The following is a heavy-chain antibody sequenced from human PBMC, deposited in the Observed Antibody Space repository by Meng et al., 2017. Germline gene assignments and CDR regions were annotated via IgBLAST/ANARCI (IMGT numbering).Heavy chain of an antibody. V-gene: IGHV1-8*03. Sequence: ASVKVSCKASGYTFTSYDINWVRQATGQGLEWMGWMNPNSGNTGYAQKFQGRVTITRNTSISTAYMELSSLRSEDTAVYYCARSSYSWRFDYWGQGTLVNVSS. CDR3: ARSSYSWRFDY. D-gene: IGHD2-21*01. J-gene: IGHJ4*02. CDR2: MNPNSGNT. CDR1: GYTFTSYD.